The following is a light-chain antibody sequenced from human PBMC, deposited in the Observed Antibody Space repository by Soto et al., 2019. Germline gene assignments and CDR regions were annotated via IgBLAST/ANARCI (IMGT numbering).Light chain of an antibody. V-gene: IGKV1-5*01. Sequence: IQMSQSLDTRSASVRDRVTITCRASQSVSGWLAWYQQKPGEAPKLLIYDASALPRGVPSRFSGSGSGTKFTLTIASLQPDDFATYYCQQYETFSGTFGPGTNVDIK. CDR1: QSVSGW. CDR2: DAS. CDR3: QQYETFSGT. J-gene: IGKJ1*01.